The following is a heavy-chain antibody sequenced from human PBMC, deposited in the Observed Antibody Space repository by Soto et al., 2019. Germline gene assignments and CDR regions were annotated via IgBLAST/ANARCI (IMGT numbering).Heavy chain of an antibody. J-gene: IGHJ6*02. CDR1: RLTFTTYD. V-gene: IGHV3-33*08. CDR3: AGEPRGGAYDMDV. CDR2: IWSDGSRQ. Sequence: PGGSLRLSCAASRLTFTTYDMHWVRQAPGKGLEWVALIWSDGSRQFYGDSVKGRFTISRDNSKNTQSLQMNSLRVEDTAVYYCAGEPRGGAYDMDVWGQGTTVTVSS. D-gene: IGHD3-16*01.